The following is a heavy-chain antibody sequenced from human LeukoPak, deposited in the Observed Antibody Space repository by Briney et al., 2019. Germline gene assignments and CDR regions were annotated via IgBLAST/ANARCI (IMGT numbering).Heavy chain of an antibody. CDR3: ARPHKFSRYYGMDV. Sequence: GASVKVSCKASGYTFTSYAMNWVRQAPGQGLEWMGWINTNTGNPTYAQGFTGRFVFSLDTSVSTAYLQISSLKAEDTAVYYCARPHKFSRYYGMDVWGQGTTVTVSS. CDR1: GYTFTSYA. J-gene: IGHJ6*02. V-gene: IGHV7-4-1*02. CDR2: INTNTGNP.